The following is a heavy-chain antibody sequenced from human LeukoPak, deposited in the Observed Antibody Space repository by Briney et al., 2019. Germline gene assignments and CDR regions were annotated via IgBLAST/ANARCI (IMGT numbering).Heavy chain of an antibody. CDR2: IYHSGST. CDR1: GGSISGGGYY. V-gene: IGHV4-30-2*01. Sequence: SQTLSLTCTVSGGSISGGGYYWSWIRQPPGKGLEWIGYIYHSGSTYYNPSLKSRVTISVDRSKNQFSLKLSSVTAADTAVYYCARSVVAATQFGWFDPWGQGTLVTVSS. J-gene: IGHJ5*02. CDR3: ARSVVAATQFGWFDP. D-gene: IGHD2-15*01.